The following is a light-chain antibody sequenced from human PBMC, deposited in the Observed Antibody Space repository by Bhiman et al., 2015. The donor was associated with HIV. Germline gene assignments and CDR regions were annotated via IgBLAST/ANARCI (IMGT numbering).Light chain of an antibody. Sequence: QSALTQPPSASGSPGQSVTISCTGSSSDIGAYNYVSWYHQPPGKAPTLKIYEVNKRPSGVPDRFSGSKSGNTASLTVSGLQAEDEADYYCSSYAGSNNLVFGGGTKLTVL. V-gene: IGLV2-8*01. CDR3: SSYAGSNNLV. CDR2: EVN. CDR1: SSDIGAYNY. J-gene: IGLJ2*01.